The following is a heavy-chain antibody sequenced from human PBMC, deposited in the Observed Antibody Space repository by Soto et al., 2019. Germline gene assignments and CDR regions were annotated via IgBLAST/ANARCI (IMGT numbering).Heavy chain of an antibody. CDR3: ARDLVYYGNYYYTMDV. CDR1: DSSISGAFY. CDR2: IYHSGST. D-gene: IGHD3-16*01. Sequence: SETLSLTCDVSDSSISGAFYWGWVRQSPGKGLEWIGSIYHSGSTYYNPFLKSRVTISIDTSENHFSLELNSVTAADTGLYYCARDLVYYGNYYYTMDVWGQGITVTVSS. J-gene: IGHJ6*02. V-gene: IGHV4-38-2*02.